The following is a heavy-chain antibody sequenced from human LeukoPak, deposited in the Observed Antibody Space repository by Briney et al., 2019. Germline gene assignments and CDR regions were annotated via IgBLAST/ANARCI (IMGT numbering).Heavy chain of an antibody. CDR1: GFTFSSYS. CDR3: ARDKGYGSGNFWSVDY. Sequence: GSLRLSCAASGFTFSSYSMNWVRQAPGKGLEWVSSISSSSSYIYYADSVKSRFTISRDNAKNSLYLQMNSLRAEDTAVYYCARDKGYGSGNFWSVDYWGQGTLVTVSS. V-gene: IGHV3-21*01. CDR2: ISSSSSYI. D-gene: IGHD3-10*01. J-gene: IGHJ4*02.